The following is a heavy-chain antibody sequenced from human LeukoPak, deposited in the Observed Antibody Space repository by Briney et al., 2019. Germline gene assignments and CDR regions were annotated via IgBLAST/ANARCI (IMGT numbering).Heavy chain of an antibody. D-gene: IGHD3-3*01. CDR3: ARGSSWSGYYRAYYYYYYMDV. Sequence: LVKVSCKASGGTFSSYAISWVRQAPGQGLEWMGGIIPIFGIANYAQKFQGRVTITTDESTSTAYMELSSLRSEDTAVYYCARGSSWSGYYRAYYYYYYMDVWGKGTTVTDSS. CDR2: IIPIFGIA. J-gene: IGHJ6*03. V-gene: IGHV1-69*05. CDR1: GGTFSSYA.